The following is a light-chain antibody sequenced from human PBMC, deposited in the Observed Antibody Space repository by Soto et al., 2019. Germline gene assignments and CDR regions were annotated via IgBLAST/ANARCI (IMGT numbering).Light chain of an antibody. CDR2: RTF. V-gene: IGKV3-20*01. CDR3: QQYDTSPHT. CDR1: QTIASRY. Sequence: EIVLTQSPGTLSLSPGVRATLSCRASQTIASRYLAWYQHQPGQAPRLLIYRTFARAPGIPDRFSGGGSGTDFPLTISSLEREDFAVYYCQQYDTSPHTFGQRTQLDIK. J-gene: IGKJ5*01.